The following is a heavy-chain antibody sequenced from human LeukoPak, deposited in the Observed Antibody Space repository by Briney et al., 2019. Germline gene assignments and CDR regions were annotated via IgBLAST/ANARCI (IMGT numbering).Heavy chain of an antibody. CDR1: GGSFSGYY. V-gene: IGHV4-34*09. D-gene: IGHD6-13*01. CDR2: INHSGST. J-gene: IGHJ4*02. CDR3: ARVPRGYSRYFDY. Sequence: PSETLSLTCAVYGGSFSGYYWSWIRQPPGKGLEWIGEINHSGSTNYNPSLKSRVTISVDTSKNQFSLKLSSVTAADTAVYYCARVPRGYSRYFDYWGQGTLVTVSS.